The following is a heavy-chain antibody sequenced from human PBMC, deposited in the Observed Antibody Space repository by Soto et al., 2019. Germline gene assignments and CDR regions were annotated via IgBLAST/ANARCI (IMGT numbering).Heavy chain of an antibody. Sequence: LRLSCAASGFTFSTYAMSWVRQAPGKGLEWVSAISGSGGSTYYADSVKGRFTISRDNSKNTLYLHMNTLRAEDTAVYYCARDKVGAYFDYWGQGTPVTVSS. V-gene: IGHV3-23*01. J-gene: IGHJ4*02. CDR2: ISGSGGST. CDR3: ARDKVGAYFDY. D-gene: IGHD1-26*01. CDR1: GFTFSTYA.